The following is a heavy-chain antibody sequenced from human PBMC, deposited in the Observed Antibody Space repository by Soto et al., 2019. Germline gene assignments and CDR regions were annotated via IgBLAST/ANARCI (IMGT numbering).Heavy chain of an antibody. V-gene: IGHV1-2*04. CDR2: INPNSGGT. CDR3: ARVFHPMTTPDAFDI. D-gene: IGHD2-15*01. CDR1: GYTFTGYY. J-gene: IGHJ3*02. Sequence: GASVKVSCKASGYTFTGYYMHWVRQAPGQGLEWMGWINPNSGGTNYAQKFQGWVTMTRDTSISTAYMELSRLRSDDTAVYYCARVFHPMTTPDAFDIWGQGTMVTVSS.